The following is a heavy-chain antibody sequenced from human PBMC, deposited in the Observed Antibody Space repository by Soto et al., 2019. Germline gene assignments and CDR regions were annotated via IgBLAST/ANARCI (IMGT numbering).Heavy chain of an antibody. J-gene: IGHJ5*02. CDR2: ISAYNGNT. V-gene: IGHV1-18*01. D-gene: IGHD3-3*01. CDR3: ARGTRFLEWLSPRDWFDP. Sequence: ASVKVSCKASGYTFTSYGISWVRQAPGQGLEWMGWISAYNGNTNYAQKLQGRVTMTTDTSTSTAYMERRSLRSDDTAVYYCARGTRFLEWLSPRDWFDPWGQGTLVTVSS. CDR1: GYTFTSYG.